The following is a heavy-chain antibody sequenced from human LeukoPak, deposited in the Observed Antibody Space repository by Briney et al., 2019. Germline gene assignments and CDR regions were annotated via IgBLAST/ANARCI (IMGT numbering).Heavy chain of an antibody. V-gene: IGHV3-7*01. Sequence: GGSLRLPCAASGFTFSSYWMSWVRQAPGKGLEWVANIKQDGSEKYYVDSVKGRFTISRDDAKNSPHLQMNSLRAEDTAVYYCARDAYYDSSGYCHYWGQGTLVTVSS. CDR1: GFTFSSYW. J-gene: IGHJ4*02. CDR3: ARDAYYDSSGYCHY. CDR2: IKQDGSEK. D-gene: IGHD3-22*01.